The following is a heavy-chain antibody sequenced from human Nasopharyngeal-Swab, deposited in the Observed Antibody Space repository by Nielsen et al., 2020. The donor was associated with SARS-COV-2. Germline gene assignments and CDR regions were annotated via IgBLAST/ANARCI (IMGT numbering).Heavy chain of an antibody. V-gene: IGHV3-9*01. CDR3: AKDEAADIAAAGSIDY. CDR2: ISWNSGST. Sequence: SLTISCAASGFTFDDYAMHWVRQAPGKGLEWVSGISWNSGSTGYADSVKGRFTISRDNAKNSLYLQMNSLRAEDTALYYCAKDEAADIAAAGSIDYWGQGTLVTVSS. D-gene: IGHD6-13*01. CDR1: GFTFDDYA. J-gene: IGHJ4*02.